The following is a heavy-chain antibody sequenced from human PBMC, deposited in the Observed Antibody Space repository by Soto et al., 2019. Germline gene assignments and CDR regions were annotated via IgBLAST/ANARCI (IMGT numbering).Heavy chain of an antibody. J-gene: IGHJ4*01. CDR2: ISYSAST. Sequence: QVQLQESGPGLVQPSQTLSLTCTVSGGSISSGGYYWSWIRQHPGTGLGWIGHISYSASTYYNTSLKSRVTISVDTSRNQFSLIVNSVTAADTAVYYCARGVLHWGQGTLVTVSS. V-gene: IGHV4-31*03. CDR1: GGSISSGGYY. CDR3: ARGVLH.